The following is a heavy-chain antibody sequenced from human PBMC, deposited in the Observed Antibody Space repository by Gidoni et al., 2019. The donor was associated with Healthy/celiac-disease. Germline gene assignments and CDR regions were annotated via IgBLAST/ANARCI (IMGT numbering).Heavy chain of an antibody. Sequence: QVQLQESGPGLVKPSQTLSLTCTVSGGSLSSGSYYWSWIRQPAGKGLEWIGRIYTSGSSNYNPSLKSRVTISVDTSKNQFSLKLSSVTAADTAVYYCARENPYSWGNWFDPWGQGTLVTVSS. V-gene: IGHV4-61*02. J-gene: IGHJ5*02. CDR3: ARENPYSWGNWFDP. CDR1: GGSLSSGSYY. D-gene: IGHD3-16*01. CDR2: IYTSGSS.